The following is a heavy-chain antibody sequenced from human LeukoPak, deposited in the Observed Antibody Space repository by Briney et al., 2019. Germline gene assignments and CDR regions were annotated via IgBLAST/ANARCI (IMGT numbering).Heavy chain of an antibody. D-gene: IGHD6-13*01. V-gene: IGHV3-74*01. CDR2: VNSGGSTT. CDR1: GFPFSNYW. J-gene: IGHJ4*02. Sequence: EGSLRLSCAASGFPFSNYWMHWVRQAPGKGLVWVSRVNSGGSTTNYADSVKGRFTISRDNAENTLYMRMNSLRPEDTAVYYCARGYYSSSRFDSWGQGTLVTVSS. CDR3: ARGYYSSSRFDS.